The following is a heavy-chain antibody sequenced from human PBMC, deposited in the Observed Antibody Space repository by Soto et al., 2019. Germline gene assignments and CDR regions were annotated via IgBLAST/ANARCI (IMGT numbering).Heavy chain of an antibody. CDR2: IYSGGST. CDR1: GFNVSNSY. Sequence: EVQLVESGGGLIQPGGSLRLSCAASGFNVSNSYLNWVRQAPGKGLEWLSIIYSGGSTDYADAVKGRFTISRDNSKNTLYLQMNSLRVEDTAVYYCAREGQIEISGVVTNLGGFGYWGQGTLVTVSS. D-gene: IGHD3-3*01. V-gene: IGHV3-53*01. CDR3: AREGQIEISGVVTNLGGFGY. J-gene: IGHJ4*02.